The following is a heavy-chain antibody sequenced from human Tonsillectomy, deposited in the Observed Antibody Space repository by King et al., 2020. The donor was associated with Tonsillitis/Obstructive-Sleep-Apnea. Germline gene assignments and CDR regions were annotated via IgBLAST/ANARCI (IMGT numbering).Heavy chain of an antibody. CDR1: GFTFSSYA. V-gene: IGHV3-23*04. J-gene: IGHJ6*03. CDR3: ATPPGGGFAGTFHPDYYYYMDV. Sequence: VQLVESGGGLVQPGGSLRLSCAASGFTFSSYAMSWVRQTPGKGLEWVSAISGSGGSTYYADSVKGRFTISRDNSKNTLYLQMNALRAEDTAVYYCATPPGGGFAGTFHPDYYYYMDVWGKGTTVTVSS. CDR2: ISGSGGST. D-gene: IGHD1-7*01.